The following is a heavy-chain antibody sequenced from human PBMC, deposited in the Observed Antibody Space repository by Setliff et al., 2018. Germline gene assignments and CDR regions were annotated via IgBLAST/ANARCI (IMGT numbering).Heavy chain of an antibody. D-gene: IGHD4-4*01. CDR2: IKEDGSEE. J-gene: IGHJ5*02. CDR1: GFRSSRHW. CDR3: ARDNVILDDSRGIFYPWYDP. V-gene: IGHV3-7*03. Sequence: GSLRLSCAASGFRSSRHWMTWVRQAPGKGLEWVANIKEDGSEEYYVDSVRGRFSISRDNAKDSVFLEMNSLRADDTAVYYCARDNVILDDSRGIFYPWYDPWGQGTLVTVSS.